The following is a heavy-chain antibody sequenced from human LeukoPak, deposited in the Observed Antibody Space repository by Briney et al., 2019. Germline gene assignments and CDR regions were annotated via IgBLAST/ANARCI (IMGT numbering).Heavy chain of an antibody. CDR3: ARALYYYDSSGYYYYFDY. J-gene: IGHJ4*02. D-gene: IGHD3-22*01. CDR1: GYSFTTNW. Sequence: GESLKISCQGSGYSFTTNWIGWVRQMPGKGLEWMGIIYPGDSDTRYSPSFQGQVTISADKSISTAYLQWSSLKASDTAMYYCARALYYYDSSGYYYYFDYWGQGTLVTVSS. CDR2: IYPGDSDT. V-gene: IGHV5-51*01.